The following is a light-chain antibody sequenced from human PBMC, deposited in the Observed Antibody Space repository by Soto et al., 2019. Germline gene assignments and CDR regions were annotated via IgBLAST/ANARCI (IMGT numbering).Light chain of an antibody. V-gene: IGLV1-40*01. J-gene: IGLJ1*01. Sequence: QSVLTQPPSVSGAPGQRVTISCTGSSSNIGAGYDVHWYQQLPGTAPKLLIYGNSNRPSGVPDRFSGSTSGTSASLAITGLQAEDEAYYYCQSYDSSLSGYVFGTGTKVTVL. CDR3: QSYDSSLSGYV. CDR1: SSNIGAGYD. CDR2: GNS.